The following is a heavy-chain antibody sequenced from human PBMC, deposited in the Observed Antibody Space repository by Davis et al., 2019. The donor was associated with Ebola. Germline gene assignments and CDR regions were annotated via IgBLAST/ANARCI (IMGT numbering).Heavy chain of an antibody. Sequence: GESLKISCAASGFTFSSYSMNWVRQAPGKGLEWVSYISSSSSTIYYADSVKGRFTISRDNAKNSLYLQMNSLRDEDTAVYYYAKEFLCWGQGTLVTVSS. CDR2: ISSSSSTI. CDR3: AKEFLC. CDR1: GFTFSSYS. D-gene: IGHD3-3*01. V-gene: IGHV3-48*02. J-gene: IGHJ4*02.